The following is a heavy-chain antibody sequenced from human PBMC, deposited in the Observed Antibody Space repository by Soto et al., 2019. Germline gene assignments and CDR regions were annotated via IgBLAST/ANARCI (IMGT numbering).Heavy chain of an antibody. CDR2: IYYSGST. CDR1: GGSISSSSYY. CDR3: ARLVPVAYCGGDCDSGGY. D-gene: IGHD2-21*02. Sequence: QLQLQESGPGLVKPSETLSLTCTVSGGSISSSSYYWGWIRQPPGKGLEWIGSIYYSGSTYYNPSLKSRVTISVNTSKNQFSLKLSSVTAADTAVYYGARLVPVAYCGGDCDSGGYWGHGTLVTVSS. V-gene: IGHV4-39*01. J-gene: IGHJ4*01.